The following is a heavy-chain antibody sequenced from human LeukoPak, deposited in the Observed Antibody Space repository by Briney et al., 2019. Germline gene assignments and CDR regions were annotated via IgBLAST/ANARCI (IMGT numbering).Heavy chain of an antibody. V-gene: IGHV3-23*01. J-gene: IGHJ4*02. Sequence: GGSLRLSCAASGFSFRNYAMSWVRQATGKGLEWVSSISDSGGDTYYADSVKGRFTIARDNSRNTLYLQLNSLGADDTAVYYCAKIAPWGAVTTTDGFDYWGQETLVTVSS. CDR2: ISDSGGDT. CDR3: AKIAPWGAVTTTDGFDY. CDR1: GFSFRNYA. D-gene: IGHD4-17*01.